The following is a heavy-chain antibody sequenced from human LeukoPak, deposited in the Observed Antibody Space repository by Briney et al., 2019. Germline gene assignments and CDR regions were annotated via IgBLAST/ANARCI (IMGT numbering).Heavy chain of an antibody. V-gene: IGHV3-23*01. CDR1: GFIFSDYA. Sequence: PGGSLRLSCAASGFIFSDYAMGWVRQAPGKGLEWVSSILSGGDTTSYADSVRGRFTISRHNSKNTLYLEMNSLRAEDTAIYYCAKAGPWTTWFGLLDYWGQGTLVTVSS. CDR3: AKAGPWTTWFGLLDY. J-gene: IGHJ4*02. CDR2: ILSGGDTT. D-gene: IGHD3/OR15-3a*01.